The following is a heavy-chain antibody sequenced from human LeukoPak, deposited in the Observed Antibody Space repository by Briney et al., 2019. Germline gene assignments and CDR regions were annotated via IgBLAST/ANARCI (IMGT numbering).Heavy chain of an antibody. V-gene: IGHV3-23*01. CDR3: ARVSPGLDY. D-gene: IGHD3-16*02. CDR1: GFTFSSYA. Sequence: PGGSLRPSCAPSGFTFSSYAMSWVRQTPGKRLEWVSSISSSGRNTYYADSVKGRFTISTDNAKNTLYLQMHSLRAEDTAVYYCARVSPGLDYWGQGTLVTVSS. CDR2: ISSSGRNT. J-gene: IGHJ4*02.